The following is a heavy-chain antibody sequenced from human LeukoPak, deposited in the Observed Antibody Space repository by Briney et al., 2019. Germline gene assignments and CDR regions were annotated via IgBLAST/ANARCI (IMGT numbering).Heavy chain of an antibody. Sequence: SETLSLTCAVYGGSFSGYYWSWIRQPPGKGLEWIGEINHSGSTNYSPSLKSRVTISVDTSKNQFSLRLSSVTAADTAVYYCASAVPKTYYFDYWGQGTLVTVSS. D-gene: IGHD4-17*01. CDR2: INHSGST. CDR1: GGSFSGYY. V-gene: IGHV4-34*01. J-gene: IGHJ4*02. CDR3: ASAVPKTYYFDY.